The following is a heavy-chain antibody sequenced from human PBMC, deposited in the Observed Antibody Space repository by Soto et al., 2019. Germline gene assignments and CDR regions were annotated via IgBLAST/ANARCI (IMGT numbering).Heavy chain of an antibody. J-gene: IGHJ4*02. CDR1: GFTFSSYG. D-gene: IGHD3-22*01. CDR3: AKDRYLDHDSRGYLFDN. V-gene: IGHV3-33*06. Sequence: GGSLRLSCAASGFTFSSYGMHWVRQAPGKGLEWVSVISYDGSNKYYADSVEGRFTISRDNSKNTLYLQMNSLRAEDTAVYYCAKDRYLDHDSRGYLFDNWGQGTLVTVS. CDR2: ISYDGSNK.